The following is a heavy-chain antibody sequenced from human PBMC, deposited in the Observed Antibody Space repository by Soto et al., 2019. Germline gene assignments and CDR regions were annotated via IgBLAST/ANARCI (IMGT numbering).Heavy chain of an antibody. J-gene: IGHJ6*03. Sequence: SVKVSCKASGFTFTSSAMQWVRQARGQRLEWIGWIVVGSGNTNYAQKFQERVTITRDMSTSTAYMELSSLRSEDTAVYYCAAGYSGYDYVFRYYYYYMDVWGKGATVTVSS. D-gene: IGHD5-12*01. CDR2: IVVGSGNT. CDR1: GFTFTSSA. CDR3: AAGYSGYDYVFRYYYYYMDV. V-gene: IGHV1-58*02.